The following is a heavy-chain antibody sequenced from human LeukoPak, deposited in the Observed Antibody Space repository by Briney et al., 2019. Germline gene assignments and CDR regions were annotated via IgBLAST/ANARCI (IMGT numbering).Heavy chain of an antibody. CDR2: IIVYNDDT. J-gene: IGHJ6*04. CDR3: ARGFGDLDYYYGMDV. V-gene: IGHV1-18*01. CDR1: GYMFRNYG. Sequence: SVKVSCKASGYMFRNYGIVWVRQAPGQGPEWMGWIIVYNDDTYYAQTFQGRVTMTTDTLTTTAYMELTSLRSDDTAVYYCARGFGDLDYYYGMDVWGTGTTVTVFS. D-gene: IGHD3-10*01.